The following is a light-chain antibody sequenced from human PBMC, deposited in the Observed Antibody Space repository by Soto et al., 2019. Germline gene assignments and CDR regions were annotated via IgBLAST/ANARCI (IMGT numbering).Light chain of an antibody. J-gene: IGLJ2*01. Sequence: QSALTQPPSASGSPGQSVTISCTGTSSDVGAYKYVSWYQQHPGKAPRLLIYEVTKRPSGVPDRFSASKSGNTASLSVSGLESEDEADYYCSSNVGTNKMVFGGGTKLTVL. CDR2: EVT. CDR3: SSNVGTNKMV. V-gene: IGLV2-8*01. CDR1: SSDVGAYKY.